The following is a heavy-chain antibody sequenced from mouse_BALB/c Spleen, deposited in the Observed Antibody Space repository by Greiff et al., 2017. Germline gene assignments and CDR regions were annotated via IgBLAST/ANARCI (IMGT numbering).Heavy chain of an antibody. J-gene: IGHJ4*01. CDR2: ISYSGST. CDR3: ARTYDYDEYYYAMDY. D-gene: IGHD2-4*01. V-gene: IGHV3-8*02. CDR1: GDSITSGY. Sequence: EVKLVESGPSLVKPSQTLSLTCSVTGDSITSGYWNWIRKFPGNKLEYMGYISYSGSTYYNPSLKSRISITRDTSKNQYYLQLNSVTTEDTATYYCARTYDYDEYYYAMDYWGQGTSVTVSS.